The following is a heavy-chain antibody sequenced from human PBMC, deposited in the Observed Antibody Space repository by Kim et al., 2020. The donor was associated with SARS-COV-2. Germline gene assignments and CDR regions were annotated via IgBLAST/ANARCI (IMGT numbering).Heavy chain of an antibody. J-gene: IGHJ3*02. Sequence: GGSLRLSCAASGFTFGDYAMHWVRQAPGKGLEWVSGISWNSGSIGYADSVKGRFTISRDNAKNSLYLQMNSLRAEDTALYYCAKAMASDIVVVPAANDAFDIWVQGTMVTVSS. CDR1: GFTFGDYA. V-gene: IGHV3-9*01. CDR2: ISWNSGSI. CDR3: AKAMASDIVVVPAANDAFDI. D-gene: IGHD2-2*01.